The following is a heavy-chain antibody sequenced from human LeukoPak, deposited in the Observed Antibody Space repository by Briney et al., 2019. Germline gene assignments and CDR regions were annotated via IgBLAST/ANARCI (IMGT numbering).Heavy chain of an antibody. CDR2: ISSSGSTI. CDR1: GFTFSSYE. CDR3: ARDYGDYEPGRHHYYYYYMDV. J-gene: IGHJ6*03. D-gene: IGHD4-17*01. Sequence: GGSLRLSCAASGFTFSSYEMNWVRQAPGKGLEWVSYISSSGSTIYYADSVKGRFTISRDNAKNSLYLQMNSLRAEDTAVYYCARDYGDYEPGRHHYYYYYMDVWGKGTTVTVSS. V-gene: IGHV3-48*03.